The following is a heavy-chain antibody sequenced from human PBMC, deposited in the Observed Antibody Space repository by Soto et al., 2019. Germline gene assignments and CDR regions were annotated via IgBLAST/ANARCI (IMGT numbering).Heavy chain of an antibody. Sequence: LRLSCAASGFTFSSYGMHWVRQAPGKGLEWVAVIWYDGSNKYYADSVKGRFTISRDNSKNTLYLQMNSLRAEDTAVYYCARVPSSDYIHGLFDYWGQGTLVTVSS. CDR3: ARVPSSDYIHGLFDY. D-gene: IGHD4-17*01. CDR1: GFTFSSYG. V-gene: IGHV3-33*01. CDR2: IWYDGSNK. J-gene: IGHJ4*02.